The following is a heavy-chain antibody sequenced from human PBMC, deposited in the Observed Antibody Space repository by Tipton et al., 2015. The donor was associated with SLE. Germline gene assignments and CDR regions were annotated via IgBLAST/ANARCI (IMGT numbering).Heavy chain of an antibody. D-gene: IGHD6-19*01. V-gene: IGHV4-39*07. CDR1: GGSISTSHYY. Sequence: TLSLTCTVSGGSISTSHYYWAWIHQPPGKGLEWIGSIFYSGSNYYNPSLKSRVTMSVDTSKDQFSLNLNSVTAADTALYFCARGVAERLGLDFWGQGSLVTVSS. CDR3: ARGVAERLGLDF. CDR2: IFYSGSN. J-gene: IGHJ4*02.